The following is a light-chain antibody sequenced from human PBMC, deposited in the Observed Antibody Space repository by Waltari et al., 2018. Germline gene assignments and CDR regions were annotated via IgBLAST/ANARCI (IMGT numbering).Light chain of an antibody. CDR2: EVR. CDR1: SRYIGTSKS. Sequence: QSALTPPPSVSGSPGQSLTTSSTGTSRYIGTSKSAPWYQQFPGTHPKLIIYEVRNRPSGVTTRFSGSKSGNAASLTISGRQPEDDADYYCSSYRGGSSLVFGGGTKLTVL. J-gene: IGLJ2*01. V-gene: IGLV2-14*01. CDR3: SSYRGGSSLV.